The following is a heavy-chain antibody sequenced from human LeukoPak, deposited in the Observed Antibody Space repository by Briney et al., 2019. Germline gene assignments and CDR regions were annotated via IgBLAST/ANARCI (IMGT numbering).Heavy chain of an antibody. CDR3: ARYIWGSYPTFEDY. D-gene: IGHD3-16*02. Sequence: SETLSLTCAVSGYSISSGYYWGWIRQPPGKGLEWIGSIYHSGSTYYNPSLKSRVTISVDTSKNQFSLKLSSVTAADTAVYYCARYIWGSYPTFEDYWGQGTLVTVSS. CDR1: GYSISSGYY. CDR2: IYHSGST. V-gene: IGHV4-38-2*01. J-gene: IGHJ4*02.